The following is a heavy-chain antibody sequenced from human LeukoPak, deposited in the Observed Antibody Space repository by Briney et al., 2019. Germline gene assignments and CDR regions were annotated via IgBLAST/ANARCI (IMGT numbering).Heavy chain of an antibody. CDR1: GGSISSSDYY. CDR3: ARDRLRWPKIDY. Sequence: SETLSLTCTVSGGSISSSDYYWGWIRQPPRKGLEWIGSIYYSVTTYYNPSLKSRVTISVDASKNQFSLKLNSVTAADTAVYYCARDRLRWPKIDYWGQGTLVTVSS. V-gene: IGHV4-39*07. D-gene: IGHD4-23*01. CDR2: IYYSVTT. J-gene: IGHJ4*02.